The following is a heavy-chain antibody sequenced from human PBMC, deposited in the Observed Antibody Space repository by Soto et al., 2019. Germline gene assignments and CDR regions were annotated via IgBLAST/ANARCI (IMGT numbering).Heavy chain of an antibody. Sequence: QGLLVESGGGVVQPGRSLRLSCAASGLNFSVNGMHWVRQAPGKGLEWLALIFWDGSEEYYADSVKGRFTISRDNSKSTLYLQMDSLRGDDTAVYYCASQSLNRPMDVWGQGTAVTVSS. CDR1: GLNFSVNG. CDR3: ASQSLNRPMDV. V-gene: IGHV3-33*01. J-gene: IGHJ6*02. CDR2: IFWDGSEE.